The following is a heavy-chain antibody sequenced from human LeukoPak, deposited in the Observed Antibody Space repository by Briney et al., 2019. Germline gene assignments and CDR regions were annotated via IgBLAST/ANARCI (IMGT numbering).Heavy chain of an antibody. Sequence: SQTLSLTCGISGDSVSSNTAAWNWIRQSPSRGLEWLGRTYYRSKWYNNYAVSVKSRITINPDTSNNQFSLQLNSVTPEDTAVYYCATTHNNGRYLDYWGQGTLVTVSS. CDR3: ATTHNNGRYLDY. D-gene: IGHD6-19*01. CDR2: TYYRSKWYN. CDR1: GDSVSSNTAA. J-gene: IGHJ4*02. V-gene: IGHV6-1*01.